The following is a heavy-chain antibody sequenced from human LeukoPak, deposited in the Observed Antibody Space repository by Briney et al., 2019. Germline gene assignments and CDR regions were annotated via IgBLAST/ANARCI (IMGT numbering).Heavy chain of an antibody. V-gene: IGHV3-33*01. Sequence: GGSLRLSCAASGFTFNSYGMHWVRQAPGKGLEWVAVIWYDGSNKYYADSAKGRLTISRDNSKNTLYLQMNSLRAEDTAVYYCARNGDSSGYYVFQHWGQGTLVTVSS. J-gene: IGHJ1*01. D-gene: IGHD3-22*01. CDR2: IWYDGSNK. CDR1: GFTFNSYG. CDR3: ARNGDSSGYYVFQH.